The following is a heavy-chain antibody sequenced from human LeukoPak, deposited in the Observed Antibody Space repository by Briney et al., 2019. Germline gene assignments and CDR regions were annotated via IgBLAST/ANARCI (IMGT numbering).Heavy chain of an antibody. V-gene: IGHV3-74*01. D-gene: IGHD3-10*01. Sequence: PGGSLRLSCAASGFTFSSYWMHWVRQAPGKGLVWVSRINSDGSSTSYADSVKGRFTISRDNAKNTLYLQMNSLRAEDTAVYYCARERLLYYYGSGSYPMFFDIWGQGTMVTVSS. CDR2: INSDGSST. J-gene: IGHJ3*02. CDR3: ARERLLYYYGSGSYPMFFDI. CDR1: GFTFSSYW.